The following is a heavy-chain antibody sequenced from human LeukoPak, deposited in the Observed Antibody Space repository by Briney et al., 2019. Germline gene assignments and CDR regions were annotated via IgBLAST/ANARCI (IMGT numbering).Heavy chain of an antibody. D-gene: IGHD3-10*01. CDR3: ESLLVRGVIIRVAFDY. CDR1: GFTFSSYS. V-gene: IGHV3-21*01. J-gene: IGHJ4*02. Sequence: NPGGSLRLSCGASGFTFSSYSMNWVRQAPGKGLEWVSSISSSSSYIYYADSVKGRFTISRDNAKNSLYLQMNSLRAEDTAVYYCESLLVRGVIIRVAFDYWGQGTLVTVSS. CDR2: ISSSSSYI.